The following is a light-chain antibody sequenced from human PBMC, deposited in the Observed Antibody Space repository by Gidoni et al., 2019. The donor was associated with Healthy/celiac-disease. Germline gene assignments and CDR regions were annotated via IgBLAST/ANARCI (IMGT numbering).Light chain of an antibody. V-gene: IGKV1-5*03. CDR2: KAA. J-gene: IGKJ1*01. CDR1: QSISSW. CDR3: QQYNSYSL. Sequence: DIQMTQSPSTLSASVGDRVTSTCRASQSISSWLAWYQQQPGKAHKLLIYKAAILESLVPSRFSGSVSGTEFTLTISCLHPDDFATYYCQQYNSYSLFGQGTKVEIK.